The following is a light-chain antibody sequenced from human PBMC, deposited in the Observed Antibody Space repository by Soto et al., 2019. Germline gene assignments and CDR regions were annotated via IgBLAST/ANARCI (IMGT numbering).Light chain of an antibody. CDR1: QSVSSN. CDR2: GES. V-gene: IGKV3-15*01. CDR3: QQYKNWPPWT. J-gene: IGKJ1*01. Sequence: EIVMTQSPSTLSVSPGERATLSWRASQSVSSNLAWYQQKPGQAPRLLIYGESTRATGIPARFSGSGSGTEFNLTISSMQSEAFAVYDCQQYKNWPPWTFGQGTKVDIK.